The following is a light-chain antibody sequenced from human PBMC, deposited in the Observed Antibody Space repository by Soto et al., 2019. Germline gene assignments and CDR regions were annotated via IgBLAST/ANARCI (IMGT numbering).Light chain of an antibody. Sequence: QSVLTQPASVSGSPGQSTTISCTGTSSDVGIYNLVSWYQQHPGKAPKLMIYEGSKRPSGVSNRFSGSKSGNTASLTISGLQAEDEADYYCCSYAGSSTWVFGGGTQLTAL. CDR3: CSYAGSSTWV. V-gene: IGLV2-23*01. CDR2: EGS. CDR1: SSDVGIYNL. J-gene: IGLJ3*02.